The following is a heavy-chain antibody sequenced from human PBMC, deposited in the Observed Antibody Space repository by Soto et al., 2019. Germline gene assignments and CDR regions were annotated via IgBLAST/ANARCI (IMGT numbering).Heavy chain of an antibody. CDR2: IIPIFGTA. Sequence: SVKVSCKASGGTFSSYAISWVRQAPGQGLEWMGGIIPIFGTANYAQKFQGRVTITADESTSTAYMELSSLRSEDTAVYYCARDTLTGTMVRGVIITTDNRNAFDIWGQGTMVTVPS. D-gene: IGHD3-10*01. V-gene: IGHV1-69*13. J-gene: IGHJ3*02. CDR3: ARDTLTGTMVRGVIITTDNRNAFDI. CDR1: GGTFSSYA.